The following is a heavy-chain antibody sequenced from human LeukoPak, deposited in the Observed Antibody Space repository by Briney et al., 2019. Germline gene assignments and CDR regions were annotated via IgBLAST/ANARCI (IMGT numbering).Heavy chain of an antibody. CDR2: ISYDGINK. V-gene: IGHV3-30*03. Sequence: GGSLRLSCAASRFTFSTYGMHWVRQAPGKGLEWVALISYDGINKYYADSVKGRFTISRDNSKNSLYLQMNSLRAEDTAVYYCAMTRDMVRGVIPRPRFDYWGQGTLVTVSS. D-gene: IGHD3-10*01. CDR1: RFTFSTYG. CDR3: AMTRDMVRGVIPRPRFDY. J-gene: IGHJ4*02.